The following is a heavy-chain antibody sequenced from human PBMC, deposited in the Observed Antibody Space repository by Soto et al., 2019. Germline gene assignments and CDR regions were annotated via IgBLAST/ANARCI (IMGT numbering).Heavy chain of an antibody. D-gene: IGHD6-19*01. CDR3: AKGSIREWLVPPFDY. J-gene: IGHJ4*02. CDR1: GFTFDDYA. Sequence: GGSRRLSCAASGFTFDDYAMHWVRQAPGKGLEWVSGISWNSGSIGYADSVKGRFTISRDNAKNSLYLQMNSLRAEDTALYYCAKGSIREWLVPPFDYWGQGTLVTVSS. CDR2: ISWNSGSI. V-gene: IGHV3-9*01.